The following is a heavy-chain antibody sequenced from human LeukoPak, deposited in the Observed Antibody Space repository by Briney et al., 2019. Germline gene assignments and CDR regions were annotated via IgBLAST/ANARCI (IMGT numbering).Heavy chain of an antibody. CDR1: GYTFTSYA. D-gene: IGHD3-10*01. CDR3: ARDRLPLRWFGAKGNAFDI. V-gene: IGHV7-4-1*02. J-gene: IGHJ3*02. CDR2: INTNTGNP. Sequence: GASVKVSCKASGYTFTSYAMNWVRQAPGQGLEWMGWINTNTGNPTYAQGFTGRFVFSLDTSVSTAYLQISSLKAEDTAVYYCARDRLPLRWFGAKGNAFDIWGQGTMVTVSS.